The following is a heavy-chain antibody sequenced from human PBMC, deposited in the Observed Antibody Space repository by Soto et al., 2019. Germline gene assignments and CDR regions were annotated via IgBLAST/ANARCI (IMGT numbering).Heavy chain of an antibody. V-gene: IGHV1-69*12. D-gene: IGHD3-22*01. CDR2: IISIFGTA. J-gene: IGHJ4*02. CDR1: GGTFSSYA. CDR3: ARRDYDRSGYYDLGY. Sequence: QVQLVQSGAEVKKPGSSVKVSCKASGGTFSSYAISWVRQAPGQGLEWMGGIISIFGTADYAQKFQGRVTITADESTSTAYMELSSMRSEDTAVYYCARRDYDRSGYYDLGYWGQGTLVTVSS.